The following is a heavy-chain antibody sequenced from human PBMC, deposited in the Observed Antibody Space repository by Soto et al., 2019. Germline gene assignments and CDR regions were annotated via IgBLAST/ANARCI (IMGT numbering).Heavy chain of an antibody. CDR2: ISGSGRTI. J-gene: IGHJ4*02. CDR1: GFTLSSYE. Sequence: GGSLRLSCAASGFTLSSYEMNWVRQAPGKGLEWVSYISGSGRTIYYADSVKGRFTISRDNAKNSLYLQMNSLRAEDTAVYYCARSGTYEPLYYWGQGTLVTVSS. CDR3: ARSGTYEPLYY. V-gene: IGHV3-48*03. D-gene: IGHD1-26*01.